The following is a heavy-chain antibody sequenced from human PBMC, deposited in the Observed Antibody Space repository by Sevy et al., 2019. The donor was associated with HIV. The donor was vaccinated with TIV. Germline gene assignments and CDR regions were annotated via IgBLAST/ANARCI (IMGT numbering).Heavy chain of an antibody. V-gene: IGHV3-7*01. D-gene: IGHD2-15*01. J-gene: IGHJ4*02. CDR3: VRDSTLDY. CDR1: GFTFSRYW. Sequence: GGSLRLSCAASGFTFSRYWMTWVRQAPGKGLEWVANIKEDGSEKHYVESLKGRFTISRDDAKNSLFLQMNSLRADDTAVYYCVRDSTLDYRGQGSLVTVSS. CDR2: IKEDGSEK.